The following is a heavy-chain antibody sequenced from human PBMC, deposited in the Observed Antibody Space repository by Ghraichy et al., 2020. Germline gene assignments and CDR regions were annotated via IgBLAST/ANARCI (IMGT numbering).Heavy chain of an antibody. J-gene: IGHJ6*02. V-gene: IGHV4-34*01. CDR1: GGSFSGYY. CDR2: INHSGST. D-gene: IGHD6-25*01. CDR3: ARESGYYYCYYGMDV. Sequence: SETLSLTCAVYGGSFSGYYWSWIRQPPGKGLEWIGEINHSGSTNYNPSLKSRVTISVDTSKNQFSLKLSSVTAADTAVYYCARESGYYYCYYGMDVWGQGTTVTVSS.